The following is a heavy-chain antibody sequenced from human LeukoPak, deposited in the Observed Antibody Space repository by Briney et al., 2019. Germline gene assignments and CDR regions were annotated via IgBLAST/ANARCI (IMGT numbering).Heavy chain of an antibody. D-gene: IGHD6-13*01. J-gene: IGHJ4*02. V-gene: IGHV3-48*03. Sequence: GGSLRLSCAASGFTFSSYEMNWVRQAPGKGLEWVSYISSSGSTIYYADSVKGRFTISRDNAKNSLYLQMNSLRVEDTAVYYCAREGTPYSSDYWGQGTLITVSS. CDR2: ISSSGSTI. CDR1: GFTFSSYE. CDR3: AREGTPYSSDY.